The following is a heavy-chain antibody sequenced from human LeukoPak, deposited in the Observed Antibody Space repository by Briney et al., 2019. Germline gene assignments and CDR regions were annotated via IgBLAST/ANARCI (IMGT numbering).Heavy chain of an antibody. CDR1: GGSFSGYY. Sequence: SETLSLTCAVYGGSFSGYYWSWIRQPPGKGLEWIGEINHSGSTNYNPSLKSRVTISVDTSKNQFSLKLSSVTAADTAVYYCTRDQRSGYSGYDYYYYYCMDVWGKGTTVTVSS. CDR2: INHSGST. V-gene: IGHV4-34*01. J-gene: IGHJ6*03. D-gene: IGHD5-12*01. CDR3: TRDQRSGYSGYDYYYYYCMDV.